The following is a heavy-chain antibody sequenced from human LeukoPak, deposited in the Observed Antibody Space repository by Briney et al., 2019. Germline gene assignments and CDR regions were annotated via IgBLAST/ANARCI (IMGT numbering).Heavy chain of an antibody. CDR1: GYSVTCGYY. CDR2: IYHCGST. J-gene: IGHJ5*02. D-gene: IGHD5-24*01. CDR3: ARDKRGEPLMALNWFDP. Sequence: SETLSLTCTVSGYSVTCGYYWGWIRQPPGKGLEWVGSIYHCGSTYYNPSLESRVTISVDTSNNQFSLKLTSVTAADTAVYYCARDKRGEPLMALNWFDPWGQGTLVTVSS. V-gene: IGHV4-38-2*02.